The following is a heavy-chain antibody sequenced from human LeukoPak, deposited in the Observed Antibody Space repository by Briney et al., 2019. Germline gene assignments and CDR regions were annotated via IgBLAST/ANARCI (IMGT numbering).Heavy chain of an antibody. CDR3: AKGRSASGKYMDV. CDR2: ITTSSSYT. CDR1: GFSFSSYK. J-gene: IGHJ6*03. D-gene: IGHD6-13*01. Sequence: GGSLRLSCAASGFSFSSYKMNWVRLAPGKGLEWVSSITTSSSYTFYADSVKGRFTISRDNAKNTLDLQMNSLRAKDTPVNYCAKGRSASGKYMDVWGKGGTVTVS. V-gene: IGHV3-21*04.